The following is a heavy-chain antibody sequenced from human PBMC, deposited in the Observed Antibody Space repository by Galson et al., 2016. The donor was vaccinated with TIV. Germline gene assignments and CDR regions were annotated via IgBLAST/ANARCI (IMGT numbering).Heavy chain of an antibody. J-gene: IGHJ6*02. CDR2: IYNDGTT. V-gene: IGHV3-66*02. CDR3: ARDRRFCGNECYLQYFYGMDV. Sequence: SLRLSCTASGFTVSDNYLIWVRQAPGGGLDWVSLIYNDGTTFYAGAVKGRFTIYRDTSKNTVYLQMNSLRPEDTAVYYCARDRRFCGNECYLQYFYGMDVWGHGTTVTVSS. CDR1: GFTVSDNY. D-gene: IGHD2-21*01.